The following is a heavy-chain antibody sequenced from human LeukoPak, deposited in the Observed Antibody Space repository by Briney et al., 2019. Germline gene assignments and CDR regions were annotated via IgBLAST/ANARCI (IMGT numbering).Heavy chain of an antibody. CDR1: GFTFSSYG. V-gene: IGHV3-33*06. Sequence: PGWSLRLSCAASGFTFSSYGMHWVRQAPGKGLEWVAVIWYDGSNKYYADSVKGRFTISRDNSKNTLYLQMNSLRAEDTAVYYCAKDRDGYNPDYFDYWGQGTLFTVSS. CDR2: IWYDGSNK. D-gene: IGHD5-24*01. J-gene: IGHJ4*02. CDR3: AKDRDGYNPDYFDY.